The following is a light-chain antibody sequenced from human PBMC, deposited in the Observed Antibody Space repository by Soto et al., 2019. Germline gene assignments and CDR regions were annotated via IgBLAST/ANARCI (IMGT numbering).Light chain of an antibody. V-gene: IGLV2-11*01. CDR2: DVN. J-gene: IGLJ2*01. Sequence: QSVLTQPASVSGSPGQSITISCTGTSSDVGGYNYVSWYQHHPGKAPKLIIFDVNKRPSGVPDRFSGSKTGNTASLTISGLQPEDEADYYCCSYAGSSLVFGGGTKLTVL. CDR1: SSDVGGYNY. CDR3: CSYAGSSLV.